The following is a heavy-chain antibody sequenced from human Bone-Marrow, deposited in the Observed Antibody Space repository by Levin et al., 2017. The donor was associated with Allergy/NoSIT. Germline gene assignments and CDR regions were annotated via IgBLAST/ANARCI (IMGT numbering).Heavy chain of an antibody. CDR2: MNPQSGDT. Sequence: PGESLKISCKASGYTFTSSQINWVRQAPGQGPEWLGWMNPQSGDTGSPQKFQGRLTMTRDTSMSTAYMELTSLTSEDTAVCYCARERFGSGSSDYWGQGTLVTVSS. CDR1: GYTFTSSQ. CDR3: ARERFGSGSSDY. V-gene: IGHV1-8*01. D-gene: IGHD3-10*01. J-gene: IGHJ4*02.